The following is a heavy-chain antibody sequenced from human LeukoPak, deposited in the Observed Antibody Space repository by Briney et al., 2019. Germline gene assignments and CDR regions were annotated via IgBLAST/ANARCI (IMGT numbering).Heavy chain of an antibody. CDR3: ARDGVEKQPGYYYYYMDV. CDR1: GFTFSSYG. D-gene: IGHD3-3*01. V-gene: IGHV3-33*01. Sequence: QSGGSLRLSCAASGFTFSSYGMHWVRQAPGKGLEWVAVIWYDGSNKYYADSVKGRFTISRDNSKNTLYLQMNSLRAEDTAVYYCARDGVEKQPGYYYYYMDVWGKGTTVTVSS. J-gene: IGHJ6*03. CDR2: IWYDGSNK.